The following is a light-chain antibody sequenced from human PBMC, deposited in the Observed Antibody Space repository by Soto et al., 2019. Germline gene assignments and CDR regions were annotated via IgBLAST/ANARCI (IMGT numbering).Light chain of an antibody. Sequence: EIVLTQSPGTLSLSPGERATLSCRASQSVSSSYLAWYQQKPGQAPRLLIDGASSRATGIPDRFSGSGSGSDFTLAISRLEPEDFAVYYCQQYRSSPGTFGQGTKVQIK. V-gene: IGKV3-20*01. CDR2: GAS. J-gene: IGKJ1*01. CDR3: QQYRSSPGT. CDR1: QSVSSSY.